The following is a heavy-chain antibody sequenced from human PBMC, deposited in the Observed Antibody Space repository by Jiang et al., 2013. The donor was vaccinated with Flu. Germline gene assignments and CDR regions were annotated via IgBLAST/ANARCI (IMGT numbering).Heavy chain of an antibody. Sequence: SGAEVKKPGASVKVSCKASGYTFTSYYMHWVRQAPGQGLEWMGIINPSGGSTSYAQKFQGRVTMTRDTSTSTVYMELSSLRSEDTAVYYCARGGFTVVTPALNYFDYWGQGTLVTVSS. V-gene: IGHV1-46*03. CDR3: ARGGFTVVTPALNYFDY. D-gene: IGHD4-23*01. CDR1: GYTFTSYY. CDR2: INPSGGST. J-gene: IGHJ4*02.